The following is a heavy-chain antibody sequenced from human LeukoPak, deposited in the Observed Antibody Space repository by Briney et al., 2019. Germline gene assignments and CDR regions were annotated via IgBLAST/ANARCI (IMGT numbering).Heavy chain of an antibody. V-gene: IGHV4-34*01. J-gene: IGHJ4*02. CDR2: INHSGST. Sequence: ASETLSLTCAVYGGSFSGYYWSWIRQPPGKGLEGIGEINHSGSTNYNPSLKSRVTISVDTSKNQFTLKLSSVTAADTAVYYCARACCSSTSCYPPYFDYWGQGTLVTVSS. D-gene: IGHD2-2*01. CDR3: ARACCSSTSCYPPYFDY. CDR1: GGSFSGYY.